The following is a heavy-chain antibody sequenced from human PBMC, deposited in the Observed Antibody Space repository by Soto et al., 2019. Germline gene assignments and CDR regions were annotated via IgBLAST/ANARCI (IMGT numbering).Heavy chain of an antibody. CDR2: IYHIGST. D-gene: IGHD3-22*01. J-gene: IGHJ6*02. Sequence: SETLSLTCTVSGASINSANWWVWVRQPPGKGLEWIGEIYHIGSTTYNPSLKSRATISVDKSKNQFSLKVTSVTAADTGVYYCASVQYHGSAGFYTHRHSYAVDGWGQGTTVTV. CDR1: GASINSANW. V-gene: IGHV4-4*02. CDR3: ASVQYHGSAGFYTHRHSYAVDG.